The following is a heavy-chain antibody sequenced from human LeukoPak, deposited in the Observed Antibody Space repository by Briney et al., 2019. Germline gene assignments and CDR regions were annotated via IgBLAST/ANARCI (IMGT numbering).Heavy chain of an antibody. CDR3: ARRVEAVAI. CDR2: INANSGTT. V-gene: IGHV3-23*01. CDR1: GFAFSFYA. Sequence: PGGSLRLSCEASGFAFSFYAMSWLRQPPGKGLEWVSTINANSGTTSYAASVRGRFTISRDNSKNTLYLQMNSLSAEDTAVYYCARRVEAVAIWGQGTMVTASS. J-gene: IGHJ3*02.